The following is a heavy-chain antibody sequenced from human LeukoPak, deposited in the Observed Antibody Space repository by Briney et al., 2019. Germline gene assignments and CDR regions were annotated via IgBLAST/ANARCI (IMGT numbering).Heavy chain of an antibody. J-gene: IGHJ4*02. Sequence: GGSLRPSCAASGFTFSSSAMSWVRLAAGKGLGWLSTFSGSSGSTYYADSVKGRFTISRDTSKNTLYLEMNSLRAEDTAVYYCAKPFRGLRIDYFDSWGQGPLVTVSS. V-gene: IGHV3-23*01. CDR1: GFTFSSSA. D-gene: IGHD1-26*01. CDR3: AKPFRGLRIDYFDS. CDR2: FSGSSGST.